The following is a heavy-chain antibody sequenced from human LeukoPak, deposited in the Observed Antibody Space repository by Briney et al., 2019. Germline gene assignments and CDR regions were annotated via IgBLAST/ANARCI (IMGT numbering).Heavy chain of an antibody. CDR3: AREYDSSGYYYENWFDP. V-gene: IGHV3-30-3*01. Sequence: GGSLRLSCAASGFTFSSYAMHWVRQAAGKGLEWVAVISYDGSNKYYADSVKGRFTISRDNSKNTLYLQMNSLRAEDTAVYYCAREYDSSGYYYENWFDPWGQGTLVTVSS. D-gene: IGHD3-22*01. J-gene: IGHJ5*02. CDR1: GFTFSSYA. CDR2: ISYDGSNK.